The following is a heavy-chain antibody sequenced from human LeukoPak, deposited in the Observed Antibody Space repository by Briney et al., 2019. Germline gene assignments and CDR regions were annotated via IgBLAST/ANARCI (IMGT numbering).Heavy chain of an antibody. V-gene: IGHV1-69*13. CDR1: GGTFSSYA. CDR2: IIPIFGTA. CDR3: ARRDKYYFDY. J-gene: IGHJ4*02. Sequence: GASVKVSFKASGGTFSSYAISWVRQAPGQGLEWMGGIIPIFGTANYAQKFQGRVTITADESTSTAYMELSSLRSEDTAVYYCARRDKYYFDYWGQGTLVTVSS. D-gene: IGHD2-15*01.